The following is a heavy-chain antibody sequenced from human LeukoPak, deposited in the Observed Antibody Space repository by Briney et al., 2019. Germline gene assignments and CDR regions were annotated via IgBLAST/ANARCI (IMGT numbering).Heavy chain of an antibody. CDR2: IWYDGSNK. CDR1: GFTFSSYG. Sequence: GRSLRLSCAASGFTFSSYGMHWVRQAPGKGLEWVAVIWYDGSNKYYADSVKGRFTISRDNSKNTLYLQMNSLRAEDTAVYYCARSYGDYFLPYYYGMDVWGQGTTVTVSS. CDR3: ARSYGDYFLPYYYGMDV. V-gene: IGHV3-33*01. J-gene: IGHJ6*02. D-gene: IGHD4-17*01.